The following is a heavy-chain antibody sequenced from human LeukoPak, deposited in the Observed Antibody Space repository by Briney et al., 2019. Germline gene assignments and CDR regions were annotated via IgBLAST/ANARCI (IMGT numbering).Heavy chain of an antibody. V-gene: IGHV1-2*02. J-gene: IGHJ4*02. CDR3: ARAGCNSSWYYLDY. CDR2: INPDSGGT. D-gene: IGHD6-13*01. CDR1: GYTFTGYY. Sequence: GASVKVSCKASGYTFTGYYMHWVRQAPGQGLEWMGWINPDSGGTNYAQKFQGRVTMTRDTSISTAYMELSRLRSDDTAVYYCARAGCNSSWYYLDYWGQGALVTVSS.